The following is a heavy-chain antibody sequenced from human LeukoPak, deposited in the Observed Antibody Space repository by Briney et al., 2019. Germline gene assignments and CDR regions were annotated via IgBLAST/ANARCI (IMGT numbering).Heavy chain of an antibody. CDR3: ARVLLGGV. D-gene: IGHD2-15*01. CDR1: GFTFSSYA. V-gene: IGHV3-64*01. CDR2: ISSNGGST. Sequence: GGSLRLSCAASGFTFSSYAMHWVRQAPGKGLEYVSAISSNGGSTYYANSVKGRFTISRDNSKNTLYLQMGSLRAEDMAVYYCARVLLGGVWGKGTTVTVSS. J-gene: IGHJ6*04.